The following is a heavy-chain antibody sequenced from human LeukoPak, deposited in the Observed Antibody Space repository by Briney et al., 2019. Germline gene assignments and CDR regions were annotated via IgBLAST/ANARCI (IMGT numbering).Heavy chain of an antibody. CDR3: AKDRRGSYYYMDV. J-gene: IGHJ6*03. CDR1: GFTLSSYG. V-gene: IGHV3-30*02. CDR2: IRYDGSNK. D-gene: IGHD3-16*01. Sequence: HPGGSLRLSCAASGFTLSSYGMHWVRQAPGKGLEWVAFIRYDGSNKYYADSVKGRFTISRDNSKNTLYLQMNSLRAEDTAVYYCAKDRRGSYYYMDVWGKGTTVTVSS.